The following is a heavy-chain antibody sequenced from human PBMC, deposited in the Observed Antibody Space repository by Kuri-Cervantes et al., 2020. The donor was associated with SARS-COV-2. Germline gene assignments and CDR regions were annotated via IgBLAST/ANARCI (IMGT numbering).Heavy chain of an antibody. V-gene: IGHV3-23*01. J-gene: IGHJ4*02. D-gene: IGHD5-18*01. CDR2: ISGSGIST. Sequence: GGSLRPSCAASGFMFNDYAMSWVRQAPGKGLEWVSSISGSGISTDYADSVKGRFTISRDNSKNTLYLQMNSLRADETAVYYCAKERGYGNEYVDYWGQGTLVTVSS. CDR3: AKERGYGNEYVDY. CDR1: GFMFNDYA.